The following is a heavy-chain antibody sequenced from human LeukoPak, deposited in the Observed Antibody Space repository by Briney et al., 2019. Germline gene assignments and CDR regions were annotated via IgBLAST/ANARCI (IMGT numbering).Heavy chain of an antibody. CDR2: IYYRGTT. CDR3: VSSSPRYCTGGTCYSSRGFDY. V-gene: IGHV4-31*03. Sequence: SQTLSLTCTVSGGSISSGGYYWSWIRQHPGKGLEWIGYIYYRGTTNYNPSLKSRVTISADTSKTQFSLILSSVTAADTAVYYCVSSSPRYCTGGTCYSSRGFDYWGQGALVTVSS. CDR1: GGSISSGGYY. J-gene: IGHJ4*02. D-gene: IGHD2-15*01.